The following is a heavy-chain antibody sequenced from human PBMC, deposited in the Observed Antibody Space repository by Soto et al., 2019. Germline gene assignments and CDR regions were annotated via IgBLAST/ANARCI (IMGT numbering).Heavy chain of an antibody. Sequence: PSETLSLTCTVSGGSISSYYWSWIRQPPGKGLEWIGYIYYSGSTNYNPSLKSRVTISVDTSKNQFSLKLSSVTAADTAVYYCARLGDRNGFDPWGQGTLVTVSS. V-gene: IGHV4-59*01. CDR2: IYYSGST. J-gene: IGHJ5*02. CDR3: ARLGDRNGFDP. CDR1: GGSISSYY. D-gene: IGHD3-10*01.